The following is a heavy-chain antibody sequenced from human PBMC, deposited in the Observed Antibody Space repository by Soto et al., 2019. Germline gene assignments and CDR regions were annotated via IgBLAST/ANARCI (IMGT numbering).Heavy chain of an antibody. V-gene: IGHV3-23*01. Sequence: GGSLRLSCAAPGFTFSSYAMIWVRQAPGKGLEWVSIITSDGRTYYADSVKGRFTISRDNSKNTVYLQMNSLRAEDTAVYYCAKDYSTVTTDPLSVVLFDYWGQGALVTVSS. D-gene: IGHD4-17*01. CDR1: GFTFSSYA. CDR3: AKDYSTVTTDPLSVVLFDY. J-gene: IGHJ4*02. CDR2: ITSDGRT.